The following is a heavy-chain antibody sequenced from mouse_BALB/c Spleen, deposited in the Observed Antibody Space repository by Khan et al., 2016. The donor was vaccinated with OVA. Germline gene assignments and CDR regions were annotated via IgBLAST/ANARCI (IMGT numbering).Heavy chain of an antibody. J-gene: IGHJ3*01. CDR2: INTYTGEP. V-gene: IGHV9-1*02. Sequence: QIQLVQSGPELKKPGETVKISCKASGYTFTNYGMNWVKQAPGKALKWMGWINTYTGEPTYADDFKGRFAFSLETSARTAYLQINNLKNEDMATYFCARGLNYYGSWFAYWGQGTLVTVSA. CDR1: GYTFTNYG. CDR3: ARGLNYYGSWFAY. D-gene: IGHD1-1*01.